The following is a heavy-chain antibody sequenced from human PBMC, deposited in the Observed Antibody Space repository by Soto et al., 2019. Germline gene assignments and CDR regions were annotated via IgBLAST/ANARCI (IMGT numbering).Heavy chain of an antibody. D-gene: IGHD3-16*01. CDR1: GGSIISYY. CDR3: ACLGGDGYLGPLEN. CDR2: IYYSGST. Sequence: PSETLSLTCTVSGGSIISYYWSWILQPPWKGLEWIGYIYYSGSTYYNPSLKSRVTISVDTSKNQFSLKLSSVTAADTAVYYCACLGGDGYLGPLENWGQRTMVTV. J-gene: IGHJ3*02. V-gene: IGHV4-59*04.